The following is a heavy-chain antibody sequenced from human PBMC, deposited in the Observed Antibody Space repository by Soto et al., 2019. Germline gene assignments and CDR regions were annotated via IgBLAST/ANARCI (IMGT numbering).Heavy chain of an antibody. V-gene: IGHV3-23*01. CDR1: GFTFSSYA. J-gene: IGHJ4*02. Sequence: EVQLLDSGGGLVQPGGSLRLSCAASGFTFSSYAMNWVRQAPGKGLEWVSVISGSGDSTYYADSVKGRFTISRDNSKNPLYLQINSRRTEDTAVYYCARRGPGTYFDYWGQGTLVTVSS. CDR3: ARRGPGTYFDY. D-gene: IGHD6-13*01. CDR2: ISGSGDST.